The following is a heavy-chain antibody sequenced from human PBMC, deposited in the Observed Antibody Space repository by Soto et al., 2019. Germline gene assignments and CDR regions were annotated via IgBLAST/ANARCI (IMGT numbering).Heavy chain of an antibody. D-gene: IGHD4-17*01. CDR2: IYYSGST. CDR3: ARVYGDYDMGFDY. Sequence: QVQLQESGPGLVKPSQTLSLTCTVSGGSISSGGYYWSWIRQHPGKGLEWIGYIYYSGSTYYNPFLKSRVTISVDTSKTQFSLKLSFVTGADTAVYYCARVYGDYDMGFDYWGQGTLVTVSS. CDR1: GGSISSGGYY. J-gene: IGHJ4*02. V-gene: IGHV4-31*03.